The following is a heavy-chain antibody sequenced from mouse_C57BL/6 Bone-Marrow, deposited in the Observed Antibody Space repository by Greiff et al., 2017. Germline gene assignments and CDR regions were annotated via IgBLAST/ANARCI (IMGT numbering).Heavy chain of an antibody. V-gene: IGHV1-54*01. CDR2: INPGSGGT. J-gene: IGHJ2*01. D-gene: IGHD1-1*01. Sequence: QVQLQQSGAELVRPGTSVKVSCKASGYAFTNYLIEWVKQRPGQGLEWIGVINPGSGGTNYNEKFKGKATLTADKSSSTAYMQLSSLTSEDSAVFFCASFYYYGSSLFDYWGQGTTLTVSS. CDR1: GYAFTNYL. CDR3: ASFYYYGSSLFDY.